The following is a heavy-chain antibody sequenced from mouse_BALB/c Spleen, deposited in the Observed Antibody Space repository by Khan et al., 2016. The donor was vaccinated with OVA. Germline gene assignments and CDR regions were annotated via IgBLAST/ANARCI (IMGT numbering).Heavy chain of an antibody. CDR3: ASSNGNYWFAY. CDR2: INTYTGEP. J-gene: IGHJ3*01. CDR1: GYTFTNYG. D-gene: IGHD2-1*01. V-gene: IGHV9-3-1*01. Sequence: QIQLVQSGPELKKPGETVKISCKASGYTFTNYGMNWVKQAPGKGLKWMGWINTYTGEPTYADDFKGRFAFSLETSASTAYLQLNNLKNEDTATYFCASSNGNYWFAYWGQGTLVTVSA.